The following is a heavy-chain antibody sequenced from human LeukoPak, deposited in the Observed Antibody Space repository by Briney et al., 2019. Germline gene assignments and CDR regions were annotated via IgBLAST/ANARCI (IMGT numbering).Heavy chain of an antibody. D-gene: IGHD3-9*01. CDR2: MKEDGSDI. Sequence: GGSLRPSCVASGFSFSSYTMSWVRQAPGKGLEWVAKMKEDGSDIHYVDSVKGRFTICRDNAKNSLCLQMSSLRVEDTAVYYCARGGARYLDSWGQGILVTVSS. V-gene: IGHV3-7*01. CDR1: GFSFSSYT. J-gene: IGHJ4*02. CDR3: ARGGARYLDS.